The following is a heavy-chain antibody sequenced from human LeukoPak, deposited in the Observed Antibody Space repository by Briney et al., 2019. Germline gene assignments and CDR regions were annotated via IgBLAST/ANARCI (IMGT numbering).Heavy chain of an antibody. CDR3: ARSWESSGGGSCVLDY. Sequence: PGGSLRLSCAASGFTFDDYGMSWVRQAPGKGLVWVSRINSDGSSTSYADSVKGRFTISRDNAKNTLYLQMNSLRAEDTAVYYCARSWESSGGGSCVLDYWGQGTLVTVSS. CDR2: INSDGSST. D-gene: IGHD2-15*01. CDR1: GFTFDDYG. J-gene: IGHJ4*02. V-gene: IGHV3-74*01.